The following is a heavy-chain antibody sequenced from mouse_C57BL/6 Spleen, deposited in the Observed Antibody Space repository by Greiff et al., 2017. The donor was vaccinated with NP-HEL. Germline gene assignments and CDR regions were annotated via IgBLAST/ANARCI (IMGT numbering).Heavy chain of an antibody. CDR2: IDPETGGT. Sequence: QVQLQQSGAELVRPGASVTLSCKASGYTFTDYEMHWVKQTPVHGLEWIGAIDPETGGTAYNQKFKGKAILTADKSSSTAYMELRSLTSEDSAVYYCTRHPPRFTTVVSPFAYWGQGTLVTVSA. J-gene: IGHJ3*01. V-gene: IGHV1-15*01. D-gene: IGHD1-1*01. CDR1: GYTFTDYE. CDR3: TRHPPRFTTVVSPFAY.